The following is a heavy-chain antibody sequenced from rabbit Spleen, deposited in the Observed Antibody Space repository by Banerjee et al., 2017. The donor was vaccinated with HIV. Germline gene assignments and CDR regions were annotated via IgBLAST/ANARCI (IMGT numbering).Heavy chain of an antibody. Sequence: QSLEESGGDLVKPGASLTLTCTASGFSFTSSDMCWVRQAPGKGLEWIGCIDTSSSGSTYHASWAKGRFTISKTSLTTVTLQMTSLTAADTATYFCAKDESGSHPYYFNLWGPGTLVTVS. J-gene: IGHJ4*01. CDR1: GFSFTSSD. CDR2: IDTSSSGST. CDR3: AKDESGSHPYYFNL. D-gene: IGHD4-2*01. V-gene: IGHV1S40*01.